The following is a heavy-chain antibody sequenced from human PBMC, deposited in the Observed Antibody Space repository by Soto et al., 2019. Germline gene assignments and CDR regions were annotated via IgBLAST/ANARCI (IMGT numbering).Heavy chain of an antibody. CDR2: INHSGST. D-gene: IGHD2-2*01. CDR1: GGSFSGYY. Sequence: QVQLQQWGAGLLKPSETLSLTCAVYGGSFSGYYWSWIRQPPGKGLEWIGEINHSGSTNYNPSLKSRVTISVDTSKNQFSLKLSSVTAADTAVYYCARRSVGIVVVPAATSYFDYWGQGTLVTVSS. CDR3: ARRSVGIVVVPAATSYFDY. J-gene: IGHJ4*02. V-gene: IGHV4-34*01.